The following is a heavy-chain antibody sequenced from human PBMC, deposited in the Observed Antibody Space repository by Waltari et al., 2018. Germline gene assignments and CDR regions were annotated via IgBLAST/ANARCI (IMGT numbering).Heavy chain of an antibody. CDR2: ISGSGGTT. CDR3: ANHYCSGGSCYFVWAFDI. Sequence: EVQLLESGGGLGQPGGSLGLCCAAAGFTFRGALLTRARRAPRKGLEWVSTISGSGGTTYYAGSVQGRFTISRDNSKNTLSLQMNSLRAEDTAVYYCANHYCSGGSCYFVWAFDIWGQGTMVTVSS. V-gene: IGHV3-23*01. CDR1: GFTFRGAL. J-gene: IGHJ3*02. D-gene: IGHD2-15*01.